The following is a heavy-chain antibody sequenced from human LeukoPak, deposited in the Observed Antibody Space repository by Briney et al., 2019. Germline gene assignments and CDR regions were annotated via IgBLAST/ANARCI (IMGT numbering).Heavy chain of an antibody. J-gene: IGHJ6*03. CDR3: ARDASLVRGYMDV. CDR1: GFTFSSYA. D-gene: IGHD6-6*01. Sequence: PGGSLRLSCAASGFTFSSYAMHWVRQAPGKGLEWVAVISYDGSNKYYADSVKGRFTISRDNSKNTLYLQMNSLRAEDTAVYNCARDASLVRGYMDVWGKGTTVTVSS. CDR2: ISYDGSNK. V-gene: IGHV3-30-3*01.